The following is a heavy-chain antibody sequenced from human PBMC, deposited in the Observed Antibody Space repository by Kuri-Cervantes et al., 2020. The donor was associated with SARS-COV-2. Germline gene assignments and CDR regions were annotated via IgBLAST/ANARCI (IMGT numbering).Heavy chain of an antibody. D-gene: IGHD2-2*01. Sequence: GGSLRLSCKGSGYSFTSYWISWVRQMPGKGLEWMGRIEPSDSYTNYSPSFQGHVTISADKSISTAYLQWSSLKASDTAMYYWARGLYCSSTSCLPNWFDPWGQGTLVTVSS. CDR2: IEPSDSYT. CDR3: ARGLYCSSTSCLPNWFDP. J-gene: IGHJ5*02. CDR1: GYSFTSYW. V-gene: IGHV5-10-1*01.